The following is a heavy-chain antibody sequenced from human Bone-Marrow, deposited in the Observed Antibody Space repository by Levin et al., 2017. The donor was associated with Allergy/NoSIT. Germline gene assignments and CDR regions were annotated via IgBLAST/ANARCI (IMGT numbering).Heavy chain of an antibody. D-gene: IGHD6-19*01. CDR2: MKQDGSEI. CDR3: ARDRAGAFDY. Sequence: GESLKISCAASGFTFSSYWMTWVRQPPGKGLEWVANMKQDGSEINYVDSVKGRFTISRDNAKNSLYLQMNSLRAGDTAVYYCARDRAGAFDYWGQGTLITVSS. V-gene: IGHV3-7*01. J-gene: IGHJ4*02. CDR1: GFTFSSYW.